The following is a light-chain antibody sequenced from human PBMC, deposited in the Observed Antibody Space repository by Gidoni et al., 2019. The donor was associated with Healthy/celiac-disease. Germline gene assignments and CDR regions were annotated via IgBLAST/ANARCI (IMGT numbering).Light chain of an antibody. CDR3: QQYGSSPYT. CDR1: QSVGSNY. Sequence: ELVLTQSPGTLSLSPGERATLSCRASQSVGSNYLAWYQQKPGQAPRLLIYDASSRAAGIPDRFSGSGSGTDFTLTISRLEPEDFAVYYCQQYGSSPYTFGQGTKLEIK. CDR2: DAS. J-gene: IGKJ2*01. V-gene: IGKV3-20*01.